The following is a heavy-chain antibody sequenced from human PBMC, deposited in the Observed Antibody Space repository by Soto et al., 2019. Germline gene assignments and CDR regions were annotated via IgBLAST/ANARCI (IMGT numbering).Heavy chain of an antibody. CDR3: ANGVEVLGPFDY. CDR2: ISGSGGST. V-gene: IGHV3-23*01. Sequence: GGSLRLSCAASGFTFSSYAMSWVRQAPGKGLEWVSAISGSGGSTYYADSVKGRFTISRDNSKNTLYLQMNSLGAEDTAVYYCANGVEVLGPFDYWGQGTLVTVSS. J-gene: IGHJ4*02. D-gene: IGHD3-16*01. CDR1: GFTFSSYA.